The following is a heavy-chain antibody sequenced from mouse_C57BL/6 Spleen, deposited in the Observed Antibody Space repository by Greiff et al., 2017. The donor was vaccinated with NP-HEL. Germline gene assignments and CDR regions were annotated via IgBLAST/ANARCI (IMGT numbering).Heavy chain of an antibody. Sequence: EVKLMESGPELVKPGASVKMSCKASGYTFTDYNMHWVKQSHGKSLEWIGYINPNNGGTSYNQKFKGKATLTVNKSSSTAYMELRSLTSQDSAVYYCARENWDEGWFAYWGQGTLVTVSA. D-gene: IGHD4-1*01. V-gene: IGHV1-22*01. J-gene: IGHJ3*01. CDR1: GYTFTDYN. CDR2: INPNNGGT. CDR3: ARENWDEGWFAY.